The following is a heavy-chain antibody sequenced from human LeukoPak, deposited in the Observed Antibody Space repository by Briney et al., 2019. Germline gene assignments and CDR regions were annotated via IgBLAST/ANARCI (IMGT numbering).Heavy chain of an antibody. CDR2: IYYSGVT. CDR3: VGRKSTTPNWFDP. Sequence: SESLSLTCTVSGGSINSASYYWGWIRQSPGKGLEWIGAIYYSGVTFYNPSLKSRVTISVDTSKNQFSLKLTSVTAADTSIYYCVGRKSTTPNWFDPWGQGTLVTVSS. V-gene: IGHV4-39*01. D-gene: IGHD1-1*01. CDR1: GGSINSASYY. J-gene: IGHJ5*02.